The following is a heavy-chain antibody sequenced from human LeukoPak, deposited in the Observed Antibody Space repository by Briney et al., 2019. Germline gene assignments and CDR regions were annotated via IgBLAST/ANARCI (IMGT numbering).Heavy chain of an antibody. Sequence: SETLSLTCGVYDGSFSDYFWSWIRQPPGKGLEWIGEINHSGSTNYNPSLKSRVTISVDTSKNQFSLKLSSVTAADTAVYYCARHSSSWYDEYFQHWGQGTLVTVSS. CDR2: INHSGST. V-gene: IGHV4-34*01. CDR1: DGSFSDYF. D-gene: IGHD6-13*01. J-gene: IGHJ1*01. CDR3: ARHSSSWYDEYFQH.